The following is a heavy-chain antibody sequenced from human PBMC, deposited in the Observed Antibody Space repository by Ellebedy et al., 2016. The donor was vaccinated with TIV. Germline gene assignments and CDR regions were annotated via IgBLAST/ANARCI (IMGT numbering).Heavy chain of an antibody. CDR3: ARVWRLRIAY. CDR2: IRSNIFGGST. Sequence: GGSLRLSCTASGFIFGDHAMSWFRQAPGKGLEWVSFIRSNIFGGSTEYAASVKGRFTISRDDSKSIAYLQMNSLKSEDTAVYYCARVWRLRIAYWGQGTLVTVSS. CDR1: GFIFGDHA. J-gene: IGHJ4*02. V-gene: IGHV3-49*03. D-gene: IGHD5-12*01.